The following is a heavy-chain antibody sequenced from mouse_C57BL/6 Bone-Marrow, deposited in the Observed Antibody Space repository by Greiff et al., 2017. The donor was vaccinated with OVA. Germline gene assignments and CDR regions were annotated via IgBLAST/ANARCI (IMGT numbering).Heavy chain of an antibody. J-gene: IGHJ1*03. CDR3: ARLTTGVVWYFDV. V-gene: IGHV5-6*01. Sequence: EVHLVESGGDLVKPGGSLKLSCAASGFTFSSYGMSWVRQTPDKRLEWVATISSGGSYTYYPDSVKGRFTISRDNAKNTLYLQMSSLKSEDTAMYYCARLTTGVVWYFDVWGTGTTVTVSS. D-gene: IGHD1-1*01. CDR2: ISSGGSYT. CDR1: GFTFSSYG.